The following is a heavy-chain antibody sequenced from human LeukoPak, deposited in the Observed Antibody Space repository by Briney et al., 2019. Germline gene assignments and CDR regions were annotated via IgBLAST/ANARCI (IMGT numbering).Heavy chain of an antibody. J-gene: IGHJ4*02. Sequence: SGGSLRLSCAAFGFTFSSSWMTWFRKCPGKGLEWVANIKQDGSEKYYVHSLKGRFTISRDNAKHSLYLQMNSLRAEDTAVYYCARDLDWGCFDYWGQGTLVTVSS. CDR3: ARDLDWGCFDY. CDR1: GFTFSSSW. CDR2: IKQDGSEK. D-gene: IGHD3/OR15-3a*01. V-gene: IGHV3-7*04.